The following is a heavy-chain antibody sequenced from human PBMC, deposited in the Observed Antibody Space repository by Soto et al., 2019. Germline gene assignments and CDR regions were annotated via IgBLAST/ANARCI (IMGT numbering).Heavy chain of an antibody. CDR3: ATTDILTGYYTDDY. Sequence: GGSLRLSCAASGFTFSSYAMSWVRQAPGKGLEWVSAISGSGGSTYYADSVKGRFTISRDNSKNTLYLQMNSLRAEDTAVYYCATTDILTGYYTDDYWGQGTLVTVSS. V-gene: IGHV3-23*01. J-gene: IGHJ4*02. CDR2: ISGSGGST. D-gene: IGHD3-9*01. CDR1: GFTFSSYA.